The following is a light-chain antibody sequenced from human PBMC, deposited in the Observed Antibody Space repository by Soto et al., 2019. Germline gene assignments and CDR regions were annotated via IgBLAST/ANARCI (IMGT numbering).Light chain of an antibody. J-gene: IGLJ3*02. CDR1: SSDIGGYNY. Sequence: QSVLTQPASVSGSPGQSITISCTGTSSDIGGYNYVSWYQQHTGRAPKVIIYDVSNRPSGVSNRFSGSKSGNTASLTISGLQGEDEADYYCSSYRRSTTLVFGGGTKLTVL. V-gene: IGLV2-14*01. CDR2: DVS. CDR3: SSYRRSTTLV.